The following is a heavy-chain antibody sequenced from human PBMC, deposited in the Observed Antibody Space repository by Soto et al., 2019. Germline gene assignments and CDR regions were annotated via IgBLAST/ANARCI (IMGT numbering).Heavy chain of an antibody. CDR3: AKTDLY. J-gene: IGHJ4*02. Sequence: EVQLLESGGGLVQPGGSLRLSCAASGFTFSTYGMSWVRQAPGKGLEWVSTITDSGGTTYYADSVKGRFTISRDNSGNTLYLQMNSLRAEDTAVYYCAKTDLYWGQGTLVAVSS. CDR2: ITDSGGTT. V-gene: IGHV3-23*01. CDR1: GFTFSTYG.